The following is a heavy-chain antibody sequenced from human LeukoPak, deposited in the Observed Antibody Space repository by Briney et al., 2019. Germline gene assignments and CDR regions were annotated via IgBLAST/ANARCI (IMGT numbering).Heavy chain of an antibody. CDR2: MNPNSGNT. V-gene: IGHV1-8*03. J-gene: IGHJ6*03. CDR3: ARGAASFGELYYYYYYYYMDV. Sequence: ASVKVSCKASGYTFTSYDINWVRQATGQGLEWMGWMNPNSGNTGYAQKFQGRVTITWNTSISTAYMELSSLRSEDTAVYYCARGAASFGELYYYYYYYYMDVWGKGTTVTVSS. D-gene: IGHD3-10*01. CDR1: GYTFTSYD.